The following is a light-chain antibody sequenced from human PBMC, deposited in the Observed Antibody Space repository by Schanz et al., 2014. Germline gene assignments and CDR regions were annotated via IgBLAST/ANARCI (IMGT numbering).Light chain of an antibody. CDR2: GNN. CDR1: SSNIGAGFD. J-gene: IGLJ2*01. CDR3: QSYDSSLSGSHVV. V-gene: IGLV1-40*01. Sequence: QSVLTQPPSLSGAPGQRVTIPCTGTSSNIGAGFDVHWYQQLPQTAPKLLIYGNNHRPSGVPDRFSGSKSGTSASLAITGLQAEDEADYYCQSYDSSLSGSHVVFGGGTKLTVL.